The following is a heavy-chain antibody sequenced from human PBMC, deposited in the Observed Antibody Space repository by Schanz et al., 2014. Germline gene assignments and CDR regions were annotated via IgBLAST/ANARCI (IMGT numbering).Heavy chain of an antibody. CDR2: ISPYNGHT. CDR1: GYSFTKYG. J-gene: IGHJ4*02. Sequence: QVQLVQSGSEVKKPGDSVKVSCETSGYSFTKYGINWVRQAPGQGLEWMGWISPYNGHTEYGKKFQGRFTMTRDTSTSTVYMELSSLRSEDTAVYYCARDGEAAADCDYWGQGTLVTVSS. CDR3: ARDGEAAADCDY. V-gene: IGHV1-18*01. D-gene: IGHD6-13*01.